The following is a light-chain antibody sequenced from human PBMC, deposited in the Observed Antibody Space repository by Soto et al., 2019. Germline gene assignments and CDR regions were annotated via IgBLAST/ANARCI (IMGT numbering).Light chain of an antibody. CDR2: AAS. J-gene: IGKJ4*01. Sequence: DIQLTQSPSLLSASVGDRVTITCRASQAISTYLAWYQQASGKAPMLLISAASTLQRGVPSRFSGSGSGTQFTLTISSLQPEDFATYYCQQLNAYPLTFGGGTKVDIK. V-gene: IGKV1-9*01. CDR3: QQLNAYPLT. CDR1: QAISTY.